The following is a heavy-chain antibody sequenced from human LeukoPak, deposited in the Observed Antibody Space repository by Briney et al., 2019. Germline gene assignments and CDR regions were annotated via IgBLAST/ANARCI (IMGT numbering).Heavy chain of an antibody. V-gene: IGHV3-23*01. CDR3: AKDRSSGWSTEYFDF. CDR2: ISYSGGST. J-gene: IGHJ4*02. CDR1: GFTFSSYA. Sequence: GGSLRLSCAASGFTFSSYAMSWVRQAPGKGLEWVSAISYSGGSTYYADSVKGRFTISRDNSKNTLYLQMDSLRAEDTAIYYCAKDRSSGWSTEYFDFWGQGTLVTVSS. D-gene: IGHD6-19*01.